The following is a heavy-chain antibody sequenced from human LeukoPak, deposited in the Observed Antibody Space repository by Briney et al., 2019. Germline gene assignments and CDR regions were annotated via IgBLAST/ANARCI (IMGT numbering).Heavy chain of an antibody. CDR3: ARAVAIGGYYDSLWGYYYYMDV. Sequence: GASVKVCCKSSCYTFTSYGISWVRQPPGQGLECVGIINPSGGSTSYAQKFQGRVTMTRDTSTSTVYMALSSLRSEDTAVYSCARAVAIGGYYDSLWGYYYYMDVWGKGTTVTISS. V-gene: IGHV1-46*01. D-gene: IGHD3-16*01. CDR1: CYTFTSYG. J-gene: IGHJ6*03. CDR2: INPSGGST.